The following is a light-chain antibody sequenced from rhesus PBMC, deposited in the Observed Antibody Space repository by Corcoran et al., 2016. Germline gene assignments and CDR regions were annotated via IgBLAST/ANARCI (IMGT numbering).Light chain of an antibody. CDR1: QGINHY. Sequence: DIQMTQSPSSLSASVGDRVTITCRASQGINHYLSWYQQKPGKAPNPLIYYASSLETGVPSRFSGSGSGTDYTLTISSLQPEYIATYYCQQYNNSPLTFGGGTKVEIK. CDR3: QQYNNSPLT. V-gene: IGKV1-66*01. CDR2: YAS. J-gene: IGKJ4*01.